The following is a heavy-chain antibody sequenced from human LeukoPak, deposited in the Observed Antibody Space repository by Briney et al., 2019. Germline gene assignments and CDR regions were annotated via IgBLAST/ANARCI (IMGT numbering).Heavy chain of an antibody. CDR2: IYHSGST. CDR3: ASRVPRLRRYYDSSGYEDP. V-gene: IGHV4-38-2*02. CDR1: GYSISSGYY. Sequence: SETLSLTCTVSGYSISSGYYWGWIRQPPGKGLEWIGSIYHSGSTYYNPSLKSRVTISVDTSKNQFSLKLSSVTAADTAVYYCASRVPRLRRYYDSSGYEDPWGQGTLVTVSS. D-gene: IGHD3-22*01. J-gene: IGHJ5*02.